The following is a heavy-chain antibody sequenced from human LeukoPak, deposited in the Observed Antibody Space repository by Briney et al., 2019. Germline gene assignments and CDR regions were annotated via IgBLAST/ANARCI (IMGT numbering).Heavy chain of an antibody. Sequence: SETLSLTCAVSGASVSGSNYYWGWIRQPPGKGLGWIGNIYSSGSTYYNASLQSRVTISIDTSKNQFSLRLDSVTAADTAMYYCAKSGGYGLIDYWGQGTRVTVSS. CDR2: IYSSGST. J-gene: IGHJ4*02. CDR3: AKSGGYGLIDY. CDR1: GASVSGSNYY. D-gene: IGHD1-26*01. V-gene: IGHV4-39*01.